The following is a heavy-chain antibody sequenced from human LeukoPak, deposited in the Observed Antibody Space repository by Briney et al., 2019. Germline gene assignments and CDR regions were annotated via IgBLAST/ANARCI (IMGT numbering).Heavy chain of an antibody. J-gene: IGHJ4*02. Sequence: SETLSLTCAVNGGSFSRYYWSWIRQPPGKGLEWIGEINHSGSTNYNPSLKSRVTISVDTSKNQFSLKLSSVTAADTAVYYCASGLGGTKFDYWGQGTLVTVSS. D-gene: IGHD1-26*01. CDR1: GGSFSRYY. V-gene: IGHV4-34*01. CDR3: ASGLGGTKFDY. CDR2: INHSGST.